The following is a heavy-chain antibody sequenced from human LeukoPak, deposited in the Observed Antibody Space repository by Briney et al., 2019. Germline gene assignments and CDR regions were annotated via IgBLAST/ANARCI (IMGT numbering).Heavy chain of an antibody. CDR1: GFTFSSYG. Sequence: GRSLRLSCAASGFTFSSYGMHWVRQAPGKGLEWVAVISYDGSNKYYADSVKGRFTISRGNSKNTLYLQMNSLRAEDTAVYYCASTGPSSGSYQAHWGQGTLVTVSS. D-gene: IGHD1-26*01. CDR2: ISYDGSNK. CDR3: ASTGPSSGSYQAH. V-gene: IGHV3-30*19. J-gene: IGHJ4*02.